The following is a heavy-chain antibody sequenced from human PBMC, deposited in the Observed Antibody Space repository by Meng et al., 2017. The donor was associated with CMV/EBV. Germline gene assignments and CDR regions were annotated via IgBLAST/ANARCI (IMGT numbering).Heavy chain of an antibody. V-gene: IGHV4-4*07. CDR1: GGSISSYY. CDR3: AREMPIAAAGCFDY. CDR2: IYTSGST. J-gene: IGHJ4*02. Sequence: QGKLQDAGPGLVNPSETLSLTCTVSGGSISSYYWSWIRQPAGKGLEWIGRIYTSGSTNYNPSLKSRVTMSVDTSKNQFSLKLSSVTAADTAVYYCAREMPIAAAGCFDYWGQGTLVTASS. D-gene: IGHD6-13*01.